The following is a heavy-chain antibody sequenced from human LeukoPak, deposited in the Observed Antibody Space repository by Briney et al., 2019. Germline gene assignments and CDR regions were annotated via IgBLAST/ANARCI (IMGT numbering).Heavy chain of an antibody. D-gene: IGHD2-15*01. J-gene: IGHJ4*02. Sequence: PGGSLRLSCAASGFTFSSYAMSWVCQAPGKGLEWVSAISGSGGSTYYADSVKGRFTISRGNSKNTLYLQMNSLRAEDTAVYYCANPQVAGDFDYWGQGTLVTVSS. CDR3: ANPQVAGDFDY. CDR1: GFTFSSYA. CDR2: ISGSGGST. V-gene: IGHV3-23*01.